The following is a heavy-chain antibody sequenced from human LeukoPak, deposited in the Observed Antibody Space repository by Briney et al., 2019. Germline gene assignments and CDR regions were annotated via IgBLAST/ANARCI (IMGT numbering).Heavy chain of an antibody. V-gene: IGHV1-18*01. CDR1: GYTFTSYG. J-gene: IGHJ5*02. D-gene: IGHD5-18*01. CDR3: ARGTAMVTENWFDP. CDR2: ISAYNGNT. Sequence: ASVKVSCKASGYTFTSYGISWVRQAPEQGLEWMGWISAYNGNTNYAQKPQGRVTMTTDTSTSTAYMELRSLRSDDTAVYYCARGTAMVTENWFDPWGQGTLVTVSS.